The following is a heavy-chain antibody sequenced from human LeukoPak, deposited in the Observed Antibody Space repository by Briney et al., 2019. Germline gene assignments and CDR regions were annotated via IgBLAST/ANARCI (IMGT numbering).Heavy chain of an antibody. CDR3: ARVDDY. CDR1: GFIFSSYG. V-gene: IGHV3-33*01. CDR2: IWYDGSNK. Sequence: GGSLRLSCAAYGFIFSSYGMHWDRQAPGKGLEWVAVIWYDGSNKYYADSVKGRFTISRDNSKNTLYLQMNSLRAEDTAVYYCARVDDYWGQGALVTVSS. J-gene: IGHJ4*02.